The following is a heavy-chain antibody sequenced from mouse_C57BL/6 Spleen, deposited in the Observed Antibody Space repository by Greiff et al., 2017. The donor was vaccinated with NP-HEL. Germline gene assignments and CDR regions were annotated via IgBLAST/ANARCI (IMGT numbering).Heavy chain of an antibody. CDR2: INPNYGTT. D-gene: IGHD2-1*01. CDR1: GYSFTDYN. Sequence: VHVKQSGPELVKPGASVKISCKASGYSFTDYNMNWVKQSNGKSLEWIGVINPNYGTTSYNQKFKGKATLTVDQSSSTSYMQLNSLTSEDSAVYYCARPSYYGNYDYAMDYWGQGTSVTVSS. V-gene: IGHV1-39*01. CDR3: ARPSYYGNYDYAMDY. J-gene: IGHJ4*01.